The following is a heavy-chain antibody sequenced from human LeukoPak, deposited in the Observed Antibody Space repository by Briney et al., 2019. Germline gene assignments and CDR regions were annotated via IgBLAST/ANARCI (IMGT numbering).Heavy chain of an antibody. D-gene: IGHD3-16*02. CDR2: IGFDGNKK. Sequence: GGSLRLSCAASGFSFGGFGMHWVRQAPGQGLEWVAFIGFDGNKKFIRDSVKGRFTISRDNSGNTLFLQMNSLRAEDTGVYYCAKDLSYSFEIPAYWCQGTLVTVSS. CDR1: GFSFGGFG. V-gene: IGHV3-30*02. CDR3: AKDLSYSFEIPAY. J-gene: IGHJ4*02.